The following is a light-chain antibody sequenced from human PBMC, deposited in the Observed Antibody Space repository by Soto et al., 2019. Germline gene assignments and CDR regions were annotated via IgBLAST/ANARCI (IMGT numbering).Light chain of an antibody. CDR2: RAS. V-gene: IGKV1-5*03. Sequence: DIQMTQSPSTLSASVGDRVTITCRASQSITTWLAWYQQKPGKAPKLLIYRASSLESGVPSRFSDSGSGTEFTLTISSLQPDDFATYYCQHLTTYSGTFGPGTKLQIK. J-gene: IGKJ2*02. CDR1: QSITTW. CDR3: QHLTTYSGT.